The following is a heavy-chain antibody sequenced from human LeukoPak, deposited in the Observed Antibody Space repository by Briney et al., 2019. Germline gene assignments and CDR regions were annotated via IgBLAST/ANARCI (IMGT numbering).Heavy chain of an antibody. CDR3: ARGPRYDFSSGYRY. Sequence: GASVKVSCKASGYTFTSYGISWVRQAPGQGLEWMGWISAYNGNTNYAQKLQGRVTMTTDTSTSTAYMELRSLRFDDTAVYYCARGPRYDFSSGYRYWGQGTLVTVSS. CDR2: ISAYNGNT. CDR1: GYTFTSYG. V-gene: IGHV1-18*01. J-gene: IGHJ4*02. D-gene: IGHD3-3*01.